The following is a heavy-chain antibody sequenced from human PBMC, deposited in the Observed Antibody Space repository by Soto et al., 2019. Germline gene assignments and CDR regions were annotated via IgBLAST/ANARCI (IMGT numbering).Heavy chain of an antibody. CDR1: GGSFKSGSYS. J-gene: IGHJ4*02. V-gene: IGHV4-61*01. D-gene: IGHD3-3*01. CDR2: VYHTGRT. CDR3: ARDFSYFDS. Sequence: QVQLQESGPGLVKPSETLSLTCTGSGGSFKSGSYSWRWIRLPPGEGLEWIGYVYHTGRTSYNPSLKSRVSISMDTSRNQFSLNLDSVTAADTALYFCARDFSYFDSWGQGTLVTVSS.